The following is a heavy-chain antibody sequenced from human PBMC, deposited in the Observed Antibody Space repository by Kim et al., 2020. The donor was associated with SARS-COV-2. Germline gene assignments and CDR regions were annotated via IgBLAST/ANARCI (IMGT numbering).Heavy chain of an antibody. V-gene: IGHV1-2*02. CDR3: ARTTDILTGYYFDY. D-gene: IGHD3-9*01. J-gene: IGHJ4*02. Sequence: QKFQGRVTMTRDTSISTAYMELSRLRSDDTAVYYCARTTDILTGYYFDYWGQRTLVTVSS.